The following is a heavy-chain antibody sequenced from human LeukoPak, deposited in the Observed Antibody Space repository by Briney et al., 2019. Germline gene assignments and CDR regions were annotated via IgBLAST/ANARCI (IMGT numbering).Heavy chain of an antibody. Sequence: SETLSLTCAVYGGSFSGYYWSWIRQPPGKGLEWIGEINHSGSTYYNPSLKSRVTISVDTSKNQFSLKLSSVTAADTAVYYCARTFYDSSGYYWESYYYYYMDVWGKGTTVTISS. J-gene: IGHJ6*03. V-gene: IGHV4-34*01. CDR1: GGSFSGYY. CDR2: INHSGST. CDR3: ARTFYDSSGYYWESYYYYYMDV. D-gene: IGHD3-22*01.